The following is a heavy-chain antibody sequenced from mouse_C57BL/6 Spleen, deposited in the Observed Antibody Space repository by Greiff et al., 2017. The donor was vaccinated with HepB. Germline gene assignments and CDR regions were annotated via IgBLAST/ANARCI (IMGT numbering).Heavy chain of an antibody. CDR2: IYPGDGDT. D-gene: IGHD2-1*01. V-gene: IGHV1-82*01. Sequence: QVQLQQSGPELVKPGASVKISCKASGYAFSSSWMNWVKQRPGKGLEWIGRIYPGDGDTNYNGKFKGKATLTADKSSSTAYMQLSSLTSEDSAVYFCAGGNYGNYGYWGQGTTLTVSS. CDR3: AGGNYGNYGY. CDR1: GYAFSSSW. J-gene: IGHJ2*01.